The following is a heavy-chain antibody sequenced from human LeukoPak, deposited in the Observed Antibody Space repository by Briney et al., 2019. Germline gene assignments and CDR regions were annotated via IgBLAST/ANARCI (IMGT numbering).Heavy chain of an antibody. CDR1: GFSLTGYW. Sequence: GGSLRLSCAASGFSLTGYWMHWVRQAAGKGLVWVARMNSAGTTINYADSVKGRFTISRDNAKNTLYLQMNSLRAEDTAVYYCAKQGYTYAIDYWGQGTLVTVSS. D-gene: IGHD5-18*01. J-gene: IGHJ4*02. CDR2: MNSAGTTI. V-gene: IGHV3-74*01. CDR3: AKQGYTYAIDY.